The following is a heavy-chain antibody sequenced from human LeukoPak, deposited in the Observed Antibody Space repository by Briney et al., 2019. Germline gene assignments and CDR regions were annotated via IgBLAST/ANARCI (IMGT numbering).Heavy chain of an antibody. J-gene: IGHJ4*02. V-gene: IGHV4-34*01. CDR2: INHSGST. Sequence: SETLSLTCAVYGGSFSGYYWSWIRQPPGKGLEWIGEINHSGSTNYNPSLKSRVTISVDTSKNQFSLKLSSVTAADTAVYYCARARIQLWSLNFDCWGQGTLVTVSS. D-gene: IGHD5-18*01. CDR1: GGSFSGYY. CDR3: ARARIQLWSLNFDC.